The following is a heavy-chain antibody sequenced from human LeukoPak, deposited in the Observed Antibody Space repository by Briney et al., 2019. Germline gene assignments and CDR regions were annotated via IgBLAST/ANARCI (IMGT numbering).Heavy chain of an antibody. CDR3: ARVAGDYPYYYYGMDV. J-gene: IGHJ6*04. CDR1: GFTFSSYA. D-gene: IGHD4-17*01. V-gene: IGHV3-21*01. CDR2: ISSSSSYI. Sequence: GGSLRLSCAASGFTFSSYAMSWVRQAPGKGLEWVSSISSSSSYIYYADSVKGRFTISRDNAKNSLYLQMNSLRAEDTAVYYCARVAGDYPYYYYGMDVWGKGTTVTVSS.